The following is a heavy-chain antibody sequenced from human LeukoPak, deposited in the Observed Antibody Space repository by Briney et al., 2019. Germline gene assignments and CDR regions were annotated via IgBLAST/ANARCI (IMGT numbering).Heavy chain of an antibody. D-gene: IGHD3-22*01. V-gene: IGHV4-59*01. CDR3: ARDRNYYDSSGPPYYYSALDV. J-gene: IGHJ6*02. CDR2: IYHSGNT. Sequence: SETLSLTCTVSGGSISSYYWSWIRQPPGKGLEWIGYIYHSGNTYYNPSLKSRVTISIHNSKNQFSLKVNSVTAADTAVYYCARDRNYYDSSGPPYYYSALDVWGQGTTVTVSS. CDR1: GGSISSYY.